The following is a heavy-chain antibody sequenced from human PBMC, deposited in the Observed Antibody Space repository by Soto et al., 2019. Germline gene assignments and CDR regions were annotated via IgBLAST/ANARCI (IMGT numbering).Heavy chain of an antibody. D-gene: IGHD6-19*01. CDR1: EFTFRGSV. CDR3: AREGFSSGQAGGFDI. CDR2: IGGGGAT. Sequence: VQVLESGGGLVQPGGSLRLSCTASEFTFRGSVMTWVRQAPGKGLEWVSTIGGGGATHYADSVEGRFTISRDDSKDTLFLQMNSLRAEDTAVYLCAREGFSSGQAGGFDIWGRGTMVTVSS. J-gene: IGHJ3*02. V-gene: IGHV3-23*01.